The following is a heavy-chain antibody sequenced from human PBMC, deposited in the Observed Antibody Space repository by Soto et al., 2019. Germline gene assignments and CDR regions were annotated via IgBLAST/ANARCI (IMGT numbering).Heavy chain of an antibody. CDR1: GFTFSSYS. Sequence: EVQLVESGGGLVQPGGSLRLSCAASGFTFSSYSMNWVRQAPGKGLEWVSYISSSSSTIYYADSVKGRFTISRDNAKNKLYLQMSSLRDEDTAVYYCARDGGPNYDILTGFAAQYGMDVWGQGTTVTVAS. D-gene: IGHD3-9*01. V-gene: IGHV3-48*02. CDR3: ARDGGPNYDILTGFAAQYGMDV. CDR2: ISSSSSTI. J-gene: IGHJ6*02.